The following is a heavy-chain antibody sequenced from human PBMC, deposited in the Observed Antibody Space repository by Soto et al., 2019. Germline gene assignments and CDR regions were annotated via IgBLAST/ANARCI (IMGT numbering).Heavy chain of an antibody. CDR1: GYTFTSYA. D-gene: IGHD4-17*01. CDR2: INAGNGNT. J-gene: IGHJ4*02. V-gene: IGHV1-3*01. Sequence: ASVKVSCKASGYTFTSYAMHWVRQAPGQRLEWMGWINAGNGNTKYSQKSQGRVTITRDTSASTAYMELSSLRSEDTAVYYCARHTLYGDYGLTLDYWGQGTLVTVSS. CDR3: ARHTLYGDYGLTLDY.